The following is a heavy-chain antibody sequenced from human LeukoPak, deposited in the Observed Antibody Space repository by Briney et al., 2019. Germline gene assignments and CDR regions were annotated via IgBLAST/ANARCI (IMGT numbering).Heavy chain of an antibody. CDR1: GDSISTYY. CDR3: AKTGRPNNSRWYRWFDP. J-gene: IGHJ5*02. V-gene: IGHV4-4*09. Sequence: SETLSLSCAVSGDSISTYYWSWIRQPPGKGLEWIGYICNSGGTNYYPALTSGVTISVDTSKNQFSLTLSPVTGAETAVYYCAKTGRPNNSRWYRWFDPWGQGTLVTVSS. CDR2: ICNSGGT. D-gene: IGHD6-19*01.